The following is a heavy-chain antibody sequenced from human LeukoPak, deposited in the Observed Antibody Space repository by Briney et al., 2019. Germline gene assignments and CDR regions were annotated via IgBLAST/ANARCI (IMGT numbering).Heavy chain of an antibody. V-gene: IGHV4-59*01. CDR2: IYYSGST. Sequence: SETLSLTCTVSGNSISGYYWSWIRQPPGKGLEWIGYIYYSGSTNYNPSLKSRVTISVDTSKNQFSLKLSSVTAADTAVYYCARDKVAYYYDSRAFDIWGQGTMVTVSS. J-gene: IGHJ3*02. CDR1: GNSISGYY. CDR3: ARDKVAYYYDSRAFDI. D-gene: IGHD3-22*01.